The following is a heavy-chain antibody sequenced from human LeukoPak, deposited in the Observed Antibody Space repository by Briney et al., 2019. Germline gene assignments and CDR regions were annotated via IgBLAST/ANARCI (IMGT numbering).Heavy chain of an antibody. CDR1: GFTFSLYA. V-gene: IGHV3-48*04. CDR2: INDDSSDI. J-gene: IGHJ4*02. D-gene: IGHD2-2*01. Sequence: RSGGSLRLSCAASGFTFSLYARNWVRQAPGKGLEWISYINDDSSDIHNAGSVRGRFTISRDDARKTLYLQLSSLRVEDTAVYYCARDTFQPGLIDSWGQGTLVTVSS. CDR3: ARDTFQPGLIDS.